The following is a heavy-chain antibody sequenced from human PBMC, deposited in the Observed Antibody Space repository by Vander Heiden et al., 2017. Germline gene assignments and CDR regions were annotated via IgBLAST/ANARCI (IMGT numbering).Heavy chain of an antibody. D-gene: IGHD1-26*01. Sequence: EVQLVESGGGLVQPGRSLRLSCAAAGFTFDDYAMHWVRQAPGKGLEWVSGISWNSGIIGYAVSVKGRFTISRDNAKNSLYLQMNSLRAEDTALYYCAKGGRRRYYYGMDVWGQGTTVTVSS. CDR2: ISWNSGII. CDR1: GFTFDDYA. J-gene: IGHJ6*02. CDR3: AKGGRRRYYYGMDV. V-gene: IGHV3-9*01.